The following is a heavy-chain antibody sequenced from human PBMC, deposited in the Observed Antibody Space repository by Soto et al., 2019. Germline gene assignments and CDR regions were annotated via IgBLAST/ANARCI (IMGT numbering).Heavy chain of an antibody. CDR3: ARSLIEMATITYFNY. CDR1: GYPFTSYG. D-gene: IGHD5-12*01. J-gene: IGHJ4*02. CDR2: ISAYSGNT. Sequence: QVQLVKSGPEVKKPGASVKVSCKASGYPFTSYGITWVRQAPGQGLEWMGSISAYSGNTNYAQKLQGRVTMTTDTSTSTAYMELRSLRSDDTAIYYCARSLIEMATITYFNYWGQGTLVTVSS. V-gene: IGHV1-18*01.